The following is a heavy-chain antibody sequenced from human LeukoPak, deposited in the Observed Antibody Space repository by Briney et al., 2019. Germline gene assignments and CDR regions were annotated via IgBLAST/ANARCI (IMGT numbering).Heavy chain of an antibody. CDR2: ISWNSGSI. J-gene: IGHJ3*02. CDR1: GFTFDDYA. CDR3: AKDIRDGVQLWLIGGYAFDI. V-gene: IGHV3-9*01. D-gene: IGHD5-18*01. Sequence: PGRSLRLSCAASGFTFDDYAMHWVRQAPGKGLEWVSGISWNSGSIGYADSVKGRFTISRDNAKNSLYLQMNGLRAEDTALYYCAKDIRDGVQLWLIGGYAFDIWGQGTMVTVSS.